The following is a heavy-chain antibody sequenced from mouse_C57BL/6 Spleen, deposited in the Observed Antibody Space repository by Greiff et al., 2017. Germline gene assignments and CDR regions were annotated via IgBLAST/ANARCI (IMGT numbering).Heavy chain of an antibody. CDR1: GYTFTDYY. V-gene: IGHV1-19*01. CDR3: ARPAQATLYFDY. J-gene: IGHJ2*01. D-gene: IGHD3-2*02. CDR2: INPYNGGT. Sequence: EVMLVESGPVLVKPGASVKMSCKASGYTFTDYYMNWVKQSHGKSLEWIGVINPYNGGTSYNQKFKGKATLTVDKSSSTAYMELNSLTSEDSAVYYCARPAQATLYFDYWGQGTTLTVSS.